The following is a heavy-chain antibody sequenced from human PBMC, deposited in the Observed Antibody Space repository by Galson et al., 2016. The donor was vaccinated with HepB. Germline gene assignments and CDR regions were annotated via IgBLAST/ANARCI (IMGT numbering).Heavy chain of an antibody. CDR2: IYFRGST. CDR1: GGSVGRGSYY. CDR3: ARDRAGGGGDALDI. Sequence: SETLSLTCTVSGGSVGRGSYYWSWVRQPPGKSLESIGYIYFRGSTNYNPSLKSRVTVSVDTSKNQFSLRPTSVTAADTAVYYCARDRAGGGGDALDIWGQGTIVTVSS. J-gene: IGHJ3*02. D-gene: IGHD2-15*01. V-gene: IGHV4-61*01.